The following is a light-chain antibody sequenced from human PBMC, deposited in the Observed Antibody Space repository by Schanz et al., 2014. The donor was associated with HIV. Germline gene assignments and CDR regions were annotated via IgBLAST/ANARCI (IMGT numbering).Light chain of an antibody. V-gene: IGKV3D-11*01. CDR3: QQYYDWKT. Sequence: EIVLTQSPATLSLSPGERATLSCRASQGVSSYLAWYQQKPGQAPRLLIYDASNRATGIPARFSGSGPGTDFTLTISSLQSEDFAVYYCQQYYDWKTFGQGTKVEIK. J-gene: IGKJ1*01. CDR2: DAS. CDR1: QGVSSY.